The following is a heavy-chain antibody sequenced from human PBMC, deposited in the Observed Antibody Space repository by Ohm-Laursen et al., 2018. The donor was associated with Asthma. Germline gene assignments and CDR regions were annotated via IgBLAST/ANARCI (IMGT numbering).Heavy chain of an antibody. J-gene: IGHJ6*02. Sequence: SLRLSCAASGFTFSSYAMHWVRQAPGKGLEWVAVISYDGSNKYYADSVKGQFTISRDNSKNTLYLQMNSLRAEDTAVYYCAWGKKLELLVYYYGMDVWGQGTTVTVSS. CDR3: AWGKKLELLVYYYGMDV. D-gene: IGHD1-7*01. V-gene: IGHV3-30-3*01. CDR2: ISYDGSNK. CDR1: GFTFSSYA.